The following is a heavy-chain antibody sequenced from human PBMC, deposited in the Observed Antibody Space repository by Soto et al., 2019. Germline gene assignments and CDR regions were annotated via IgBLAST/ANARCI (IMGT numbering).Heavy chain of an antibody. Sequence: EVQLVESGGGLVQPGGSLRLSCAASGFTLSSYGMSWARQAPGQGLEWVSYISSSGTTIYYADSVKGRFTISRDNAKNSLYLQRNSLRDKDTAVYDCARYNPRSPGCDAWGQGTTVTVSS. V-gene: IGHV3-48*02. J-gene: IGHJ6*02. D-gene: IGHD1-20*01. CDR1: GFTLSSYG. CDR2: ISSSGTTI. CDR3: ARYNPRSPGCDA.